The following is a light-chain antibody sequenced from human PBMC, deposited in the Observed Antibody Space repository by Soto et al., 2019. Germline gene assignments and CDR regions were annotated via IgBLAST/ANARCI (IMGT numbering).Light chain of an antibody. CDR2: KAS. Sequence: DIQMTQSPSTLSGSVGDRVTITCRASQTISSWLAWYQQEPGKAPKLLIYKASTLKSGVPSRFSGSGSGTEFTLTISSLQPDDFATYYCQQYNSSFGQGTKVDIK. CDR1: QTISSW. V-gene: IGKV1-5*03. CDR3: QQYNSS. J-gene: IGKJ1*01.